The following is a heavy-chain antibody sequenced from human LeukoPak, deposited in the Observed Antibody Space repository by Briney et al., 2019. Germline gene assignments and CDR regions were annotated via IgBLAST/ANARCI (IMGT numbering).Heavy chain of an antibody. CDR1: GFPFTTYW. J-gene: IGHJ5*02. D-gene: IGHD3-10*02. CDR3: ARDAGYYVHDL. Sequence: HAGGSLRLSCAASGFPFTTYWMGWVRQAPGKGLEWLANIKQDGSAEHYADSVRGRFTISRDNAKISLFLQMNSLTAEDTAVYYCARDAGYYVHDLWGQGTLVTVSS. CDR2: IKQDGSAE. V-gene: IGHV3-7*01.